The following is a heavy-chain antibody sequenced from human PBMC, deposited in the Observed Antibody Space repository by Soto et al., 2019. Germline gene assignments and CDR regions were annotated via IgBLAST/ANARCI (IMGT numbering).Heavy chain of an antibody. CDR1: GGTFSSYA. V-gene: IGHV1-69*05. Sequence: QVQLVQSGAEVKKPGSSVKVSCKASGGTFSSYAISWVRQAPGQGLEWMGGIIPIFGTANYAQKFQGRVTXTXDXXTSTAYMELSSLRSEDTAVYYCASIDSSGYRHFQHWGQGTLVTVSS. CDR2: IIPIFGTA. J-gene: IGHJ1*01. D-gene: IGHD3-22*01. CDR3: ASIDSSGYRHFQH.